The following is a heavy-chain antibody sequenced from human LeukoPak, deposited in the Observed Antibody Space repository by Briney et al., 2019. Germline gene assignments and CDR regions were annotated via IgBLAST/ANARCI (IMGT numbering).Heavy chain of an antibody. J-gene: IGHJ4*02. CDR1: GGSISSYY. D-gene: IGHD4-11*01. V-gene: IGHV4-59*08. CDR3: ARHYSNYGYFDY. CDR2: IYYSGST. Sequence: PSETLSLTCAVYGGSISSYYWSWIRQPPGKGLEWIGYIYYSGSTNYNPSLKSRVTISVDTSKNQFSLKLSSVTAADTAVYYCARHYSNYGYFDYWGQGTLVTVSS.